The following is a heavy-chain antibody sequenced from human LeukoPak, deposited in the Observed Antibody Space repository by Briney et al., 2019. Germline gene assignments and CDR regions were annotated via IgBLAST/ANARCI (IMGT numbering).Heavy chain of an antibody. J-gene: IGHJ1*01. CDR1: GFTLSRYW. V-gene: IGHV3-74*01. Sequence: GSLRLSCAASGFTLSRYWMHWVPQDPGKRPVWVSRINSDGSTNHAASGTGRFTTSRDNAKNTVSLQMSGLRAEDTGVYYCARAPSEIGGYFPEFFRHWGQGSLVSVSS. CDR3: ARAPSEIGGYFPEFFRH. D-gene: IGHD3-22*01. CDR2: INSDGST.